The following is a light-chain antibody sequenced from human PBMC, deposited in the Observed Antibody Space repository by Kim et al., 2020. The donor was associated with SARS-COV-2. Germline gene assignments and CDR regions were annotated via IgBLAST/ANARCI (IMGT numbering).Light chain of an antibody. Sequence: ELTQPPSASGTPGQRVTISCSGSSSNIGSNYVYWYQQLPGTAPKLLIYRNNQRPSGVPDQFSGSKSGTSASLAISGLRSEDEADYYCAAWDDSLSGWVFGGGTQLTVL. CDR2: RNN. CDR1: SSNIGSNY. V-gene: IGLV1-47*01. J-gene: IGLJ3*02. CDR3: AAWDDSLSGWV.